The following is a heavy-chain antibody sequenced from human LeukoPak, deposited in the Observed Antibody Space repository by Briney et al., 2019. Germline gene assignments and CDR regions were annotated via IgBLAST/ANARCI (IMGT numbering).Heavy chain of an antibody. D-gene: IGHD3-9*01. CDR1: GGSISSSNW. V-gene: IGHV4-4*02. J-gene: IGHJ4*02. CDR2: IYHSGST. CDR3: ARVVPRTYPQIRYFDGGTQYFDY. Sequence: PSETLSLTCAVSGGSISSSNWWSWVRQPPGKGLEWIGEIYHSGSTNYNPSLKSRVTISVDTSKNQFSLKLSSVTAADTAVYYCARVVPRTYPQIRYFDGGTQYFDYWGQGTLVTVSS.